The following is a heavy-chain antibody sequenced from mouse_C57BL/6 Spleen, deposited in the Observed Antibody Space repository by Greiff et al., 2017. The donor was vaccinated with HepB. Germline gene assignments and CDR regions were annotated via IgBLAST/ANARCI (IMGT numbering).Heavy chain of an antibody. V-gene: IGHV1-18*01. CDR3: AREFITTGYGYFDV. Sequence: EVQLVESGPELVKPGASVKIPCKASGYTFTDYNMDWVKQSHGKSLEWIGDINPNNGGTIYNQKFKGKATLTVDKSSSTAYMELRSQTSEDTAVYYGAREFITTGYGYFDVWGTGTTVTVSS. CDR1: GYTFTDYN. D-gene: IGHD1-1*01. CDR2: INPNNGGT. J-gene: IGHJ1*03.